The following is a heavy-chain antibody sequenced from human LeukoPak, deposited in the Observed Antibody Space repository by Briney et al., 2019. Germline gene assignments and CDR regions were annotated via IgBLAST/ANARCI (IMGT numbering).Heavy chain of an antibody. D-gene: IGHD3-3*01. CDR1: GGSFSGYY. V-gene: IGHV4-34*01. CDR2: INHSGST. CDR3: ARFGSHYDFWSGYYKYFDY. J-gene: IGHJ4*02. Sequence: TSETLSLTCAVYGGSFSGYYWSWIRQPPGKGLEWIGAINHSGSTNYNPSLKSRVTISVDTSKNQFSLKLSSVTAADTAVYYCARFGSHYDFWSGYYKYFDYWGQGTLVTVSS.